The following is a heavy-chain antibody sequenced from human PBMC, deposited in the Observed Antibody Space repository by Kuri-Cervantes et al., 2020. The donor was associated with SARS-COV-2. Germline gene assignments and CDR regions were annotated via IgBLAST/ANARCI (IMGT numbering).Heavy chain of an antibody. Sequence: GGSLRLFCAASGFTFSNYAINWVRQGPGKGLEWVSEISGNGDTTFYADSVKGRFTVSRDNPKNTLYLQMSNLRAEDTAVYYCAARRWLGVPIAPVELYIHVWGQGTLVTVSS. J-gene: IGHJ1*01. CDR1: GFTFSNYA. CDR3: AARRWLGVPIAPVELYIHV. D-gene: IGHD6-19*01. V-gene: IGHV3-23*01. CDR2: ISGNGDTT.